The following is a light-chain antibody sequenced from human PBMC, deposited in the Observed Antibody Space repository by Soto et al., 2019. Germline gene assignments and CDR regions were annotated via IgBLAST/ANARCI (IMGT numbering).Light chain of an antibody. CDR1: QSISSW. V-gene: IGKV1-5*03. CDR2: KAS. CDR3: QQYNSSSNT. Sequence: DIQMTQSPSTLSASVGDRVTITCRASQSISSWLAWYQQKPGKAPKLLIYKASSLESEVPSRFSGSGSGTEFTLTISSLQPDDFATYYCQQYNSSSNTFGQGTKLEIK. J-gene: IGKJ2*01.